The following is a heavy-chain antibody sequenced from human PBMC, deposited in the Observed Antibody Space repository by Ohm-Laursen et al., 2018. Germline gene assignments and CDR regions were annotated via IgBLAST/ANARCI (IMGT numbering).Heavy chain of an antibody. V-gene: IGHV3-23*01. CDR3: AKDGIGYFLLNQAMGVFDI. J-gene: IGHJ3*02. CDR1: GFTFSSYA. D-gene: IGHD3-22*01. CDR2: IRGSGGST. Sequence: SLRLSCAASGFTFSSYAMSWVRQAPGKGLEWVSAIRGSGGSTYYADSVKGRFTISRDNSKNTLYLQMNSLRAEDTAVYYCAKDGIGYFLLNQAMGVFDIWGQGTMVTFSS.